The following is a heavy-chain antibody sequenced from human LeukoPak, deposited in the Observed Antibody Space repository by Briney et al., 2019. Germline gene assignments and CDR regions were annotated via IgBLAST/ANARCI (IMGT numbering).Heavy chain of an antibody. Sequence: PSETLSLTCTAYSGSFSTYYWNWIRQPPGKGLEWIGEINQSGSTNYNPSLKSRVTISIDTSKNQFSLRLSSVTAADTAMYYCASGGTSLVVAGHFDYWGQGTLVTVSS. D-gene: IGHD6-19*01. CDR2: INQSGST. J-gene: IGHJ4*02. V-gene: IGHV4-34*01. CDR1: SGSFSTYY. CDR3: ASGGTSLVVAGHFDY.